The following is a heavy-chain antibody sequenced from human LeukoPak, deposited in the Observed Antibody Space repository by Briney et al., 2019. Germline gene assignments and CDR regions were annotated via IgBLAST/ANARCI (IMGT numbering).Heavy chain of an antibody. CDR2: LYHSGST. J-gene: IGHJ4*02. D-gene: IGHD3-10*01. V-gene: IGHV4-38-2*01. CDR1: GYSISSGYY. CDR3: ASNAGSGSYRHFDY. Sequence: PSETLSLTCAVSGYSISSGYYWGWIRQPPGKGLEWIGNLYHSGSTYYNPSLKSRVTISVDTSKNQFSLKLSSVTAADTAVYYCASNAGSGSYRHFDYWGQGTLVTVSS.